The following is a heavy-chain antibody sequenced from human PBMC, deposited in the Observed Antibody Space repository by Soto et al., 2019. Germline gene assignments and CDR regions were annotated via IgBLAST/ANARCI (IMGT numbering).Heavy chain of an antibody. V-gene: IGHV4-59*01. Sequence: PSETLSLTCTVSGGSISSYYWSWIRQPPGKGLEWIGYIYYSGSTNYNPSLKSRVTISVDTSKNQFSLKLSSVTAADTAVYYCARQPYYDFWSGPLYFDYWGQGTLVTVSS. CDR3: ARQPYYDFWSGPLYFDY. CDR1: GGSISSYY. CDR2: IYYSGST. D-gene: IGHD3-3*01. J-gene: IGHJ4*02.